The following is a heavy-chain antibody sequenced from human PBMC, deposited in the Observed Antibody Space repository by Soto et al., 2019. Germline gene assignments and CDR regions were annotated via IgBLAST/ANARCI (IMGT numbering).Heavy chain of an antibody. Sequence: EVQLVESGGGLVKPGGSLRLSCAASGFTFSSYSMNWVRQAPGKGLEWVSSISSSSSYIYYADSVKGRFTISRDNAKNSLYLQRNSLRAEDTAVYYCARGGEYCSGGSCYPYYFDYWGQGTLVTVSS. D-gene: IGHD2-15*01. CDR2: ISSSSSYI. CDR3: ARGGEYCSGGSCYPYYFDY. V-gene: IGHV3-21*01. CDR1: GFTFSSYS. J-gene: IGHJ4*02.